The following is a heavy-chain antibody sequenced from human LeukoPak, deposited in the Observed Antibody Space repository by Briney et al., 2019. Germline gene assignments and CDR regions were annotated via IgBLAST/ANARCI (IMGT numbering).Heavy chain of an antibody. V-gene: IGHV3-30*04. J-gene: IGHJ4*02. Sequence: PGRSLRLSCAASGFTFSSYAMHWVRQAPGKGLEWVAVISYDRSNKYYADSVKGRFTISRDNSKNTLYLQMNSLRAEDTAVYYCARVGPYDSSGYSDYWGQGTLVTVSS. CDR1: GFTFSSYA. CDR3: ARVGPYDSSGYSDY. D-gene: IGHD3-22*01. CDR2: ISYDRSNK.